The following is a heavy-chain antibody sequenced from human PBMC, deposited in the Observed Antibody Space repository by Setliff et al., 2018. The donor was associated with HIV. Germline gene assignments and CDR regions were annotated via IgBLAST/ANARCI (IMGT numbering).Heavy chain of an antibody. CDR2: INHSGST. V-gene: IGHV4-34*01. J-gene: IGHJ6*03. CDR3: ARGVVGNYYDFFNIYFWDYMDV. CDR1: AGSFSGYY. D-gene: IGHD3-3*01. Sequence: SETLSLTCAVYAGSFSGYYWSWIRQPSGKGLEWIGEINHSGSTNYNPSLKGRVTISLDTSRNEFSLKVTSVTAADTATYVCARGVVGNYYDFFNIYFWDYMDVWGNGTTVTVSS.